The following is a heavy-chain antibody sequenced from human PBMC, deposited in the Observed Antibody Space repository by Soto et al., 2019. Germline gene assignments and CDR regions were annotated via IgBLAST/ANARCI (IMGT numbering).Heavy chain of an antibody. CDR1: GDSISSDYYH. CDR3: AREDDEGDSLYV. J-gene: IGHJ6*02. D-gene: IGHD2-21*02. CDR2: IHHSGSI. Sequence: PSETLSLTCTVSGDSISSDYYHWTWIRQSPGKGLEWIGYIHHSGSILYNPSLKSRVTISVDTSKNQFSLHLTSVTAADTAVYFCAREDDEGDSLYVWSQGTTVTGSS. V-gene: IGHV4-30-4*08.